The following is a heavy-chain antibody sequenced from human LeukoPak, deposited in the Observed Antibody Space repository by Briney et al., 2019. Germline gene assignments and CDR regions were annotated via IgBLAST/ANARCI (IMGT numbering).Heavy chain of an antibody. Sequence: GASVKVSCKASGYTFTGYYMHWVRQAPGQGLEWMGWISAYNGNTNYAQKLQGRVTMTTDTSTSTAYMELRSLRSDDTAVYYCARRRGELLAYYYMDVWGKGTTVTISS. D-gene: IGHD1-26*01. CDR3: ARRRGELLAYYYMDV. V-gene: IGHV1-18*04. CDR1: GYTFTGYY. CDR2: ISAYNGNT. J-gene: IGHJ6*03.